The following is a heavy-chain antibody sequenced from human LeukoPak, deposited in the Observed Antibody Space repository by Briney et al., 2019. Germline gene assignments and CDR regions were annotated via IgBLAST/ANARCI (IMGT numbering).Heavy chain of an antibody. CDR2: ISSSSSYI. CDR3: ARDLDGYRRRIGFDY. J-gene: IGHJ4*02. D-gene: IGHD5-24*01. Sequence: GGSLRLSCAASGFTFSSYSLNWVRQAPGKGLEWVSSISSSSSYIYYADSVKGRFTISRDNAKNSLYLQMNSLRAEDTAVYYCARDLDGYRRRIGFDYWGQGTLVTVSS. V-gene: IGHV3-21*01. CDR1: GFTFSSYS.